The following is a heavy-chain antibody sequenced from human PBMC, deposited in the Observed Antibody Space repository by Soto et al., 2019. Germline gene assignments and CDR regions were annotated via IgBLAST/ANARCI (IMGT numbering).Heavy chain of an antibody. V-gene: IGHV4-31*03. J-gene: IGHJ3*02. CDR3: ARDPGYCSGGSCYPIDAFDI. Sequence: SDTLYLTCTVSGGSISSGGYYWSWIRQHPGKGLEWIGYIYYSGSTYYNPSLKSRVTISVDTSKNQFSLKLSSVTAADTAVYYCARDPGYCSGGSCYPIDAFDIWGQGTMVTVSS. D-gene: IGHD2-15*01. CDR2: IYYSGST. CDR1: GGSISSGGYY.